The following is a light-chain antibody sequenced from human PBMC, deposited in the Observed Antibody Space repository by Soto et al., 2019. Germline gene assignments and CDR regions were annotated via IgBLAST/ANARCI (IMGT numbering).Light chain of an antibody. Sequence: QSPLTQPASVSGAPVQSSTISCTGTSSDVGGYDYVSWDQLHPGKAPKLKVFEVSTRTSGVSYRLSGSKSGNTASLTISGLQAEDEADYFCSSYSISTCYLFRTGTKV. J-gene: IGLJ1*01. V-gene: IGLV2-14*01. CDR2: EVS. CDR1: SSDVGGYDY. CDR3: SSYSISTCYL.